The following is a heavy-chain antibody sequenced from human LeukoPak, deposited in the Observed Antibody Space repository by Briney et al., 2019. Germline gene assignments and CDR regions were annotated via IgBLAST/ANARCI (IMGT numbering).Heavy chain of an antibody. D-gene: IGHD3-16*02. CDR2: IRYDGSNK. V-gene: IGHV3-30*02. J-gene: IGHJ1*01. CDR1: GFTFSSYG. Sequence: GGSLRLSCAASGFTFSSYGMHWVRQAPGKGLEWVAFIRYDGSNKYYADSVKGRFTISRDNSKNTLYLQMNSLRAEDTAVYYCAKVSGEGIIPISRQYFQHWGQGTLVTVSS. CDR3: AKVSGEGIIPISRQYFQH.